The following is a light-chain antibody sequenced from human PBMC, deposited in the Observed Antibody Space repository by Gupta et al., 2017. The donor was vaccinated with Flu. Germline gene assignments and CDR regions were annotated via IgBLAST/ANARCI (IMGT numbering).Light chain of an antibody. CDR3: SSYTSSNSLE. V-gene: IGLV2-14*01. CDR2: EVI. J-gene: IGLJ3*02. Sequence: TSSDGGGYNYVSWYQHHPGKAPKLMIYEVINRPSVVSNRFSGSKSGNTASLTISGLQAEDEADDYCSSYTSSNSLEFGGGTKLTVL. CDR1: SSDGGGYNY.